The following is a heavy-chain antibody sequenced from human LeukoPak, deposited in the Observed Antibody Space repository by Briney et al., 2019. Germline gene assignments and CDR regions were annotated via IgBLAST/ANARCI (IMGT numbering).Heavy chain of an antibody. Sequence: ASVTVSCMASGYTFTGYYMHWVRQAPGQGLEWMGWINPNSGGTNYAQKFQGWVTMTRDTSISTAYMELSRLRSDDTAVYYCACSGGQDSYAFDIWGQGTMVTVSS. CDR2: INPNSGGT. J-gene: IGHJ3*02. CDR3: ACSGGQDSYAFDI. D-gene: IGHD2-15*01. CDR1: GYTFTGYY. V-gene: IGHV1-2*04.